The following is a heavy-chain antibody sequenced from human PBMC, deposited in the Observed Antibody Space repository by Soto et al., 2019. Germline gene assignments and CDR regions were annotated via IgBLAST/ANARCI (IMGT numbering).Heavy chain of an antibody. CDR2: ISNIGFT. CDR3: TTQGFGGLHGLVDV. J-gene: IGHJ6*02. D-gene: IGHD3-10*01. CDR1: GGSISSINNHFSNHY. Sequence: QVQLQESGPGLVKPSETLSLTCTVSGGSISSINNHFSNHYCSWIRLSPGKGLEWIGYISNIGFTRYNPTLTSRVSISVATSKNQSSLKLTSVTAADTAVYYCTTQGFGGLHGLVDVWGQGTTVTVSS. V-gene: IGHV4-61*01.